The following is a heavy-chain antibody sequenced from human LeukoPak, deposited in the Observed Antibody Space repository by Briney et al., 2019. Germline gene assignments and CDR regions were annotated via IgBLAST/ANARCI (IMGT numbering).Heavy chain of an antibody. D-gene: IGHD3-22*01. CDR3: ARGRYYDGSGYYDFDY. V-gene: IGHV3-64*01. Sequence: GGSLRLSCAASGFTFSSYAMHWVRQAPGKGLEYVSTISSNGGSTYYANSVKGRFTISRDNSKNTLYLQMGSLRAEDMAVYYCARGRYYDGSGYYDFDYWGQGTLVTVSS. CDR1: GFTFSSYA. J-gene: IGHJ4*02. CDR2: ISSNGGST.